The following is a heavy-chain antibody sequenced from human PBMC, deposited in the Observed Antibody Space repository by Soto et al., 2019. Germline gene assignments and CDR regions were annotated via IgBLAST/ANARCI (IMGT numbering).Heavy chain of an antibody. V-gene: IGHV3-30-3*01. D-gene: IGHD1-26*01. J-gene: IGHJ4*02. Sequence: PGGSLRLSCAASGFTFSSYAMHWVRQAPGKGLEWVAVISYDGSNKYYADSVKGRFTISRDNSKNTLYLQMNSLRAEDTAVCYCARVTRTLVGATDFDYWGQGTLVTVS. CDR3: ARVTRTLVGATDFDY. CDR2: ISYDGSNK. CDR1: GFTFSSYA.